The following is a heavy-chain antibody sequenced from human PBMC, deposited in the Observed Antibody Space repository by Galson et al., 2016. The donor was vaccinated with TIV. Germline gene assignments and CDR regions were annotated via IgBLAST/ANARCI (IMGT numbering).Heavy chain of an antibody. V-gene: IGHV1-8*01. D-gene: IGHD3-22*01. J-gene: IGHJ4*02. Sequence: SVKVSCKASGYTFTSFDISWIRQAPGQGLEWMGWLSSANGHTGYAQKFRGRITMTRHPSTTTVYMGLSGLTSEDTAVYYCARGHYYDTSGYSFDFWGQGTLVTVSS. CDR2: LSSANGHT. CDR1: GYTFTSFD. CDR3: ARGHYYDTSGYSFDF.